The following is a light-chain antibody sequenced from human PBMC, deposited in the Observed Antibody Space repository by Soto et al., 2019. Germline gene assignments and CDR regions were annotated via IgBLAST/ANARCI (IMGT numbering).Light chain of an antibody. Sequence: DIVMTQTPLSSPVSLGQPASISCRSSQSLVHSDGNTYLSWLHQRPGQPPRLLSYKTSNRCSGVPNRFSGSEAGTDFTLKISRVEAEDVGVYYCMQATPLGTFGQATKVEI. CDR1: QSLVHSDGNTY. CDR3: MQATPLGT. J-gene: IGKJ1*01. CDR2: KTS. V-gene: IGKV2-24*01.